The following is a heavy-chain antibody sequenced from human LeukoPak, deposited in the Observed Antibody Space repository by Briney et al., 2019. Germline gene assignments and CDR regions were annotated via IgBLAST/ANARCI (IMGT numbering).Heavy chain of an antibody. CDR2: IIPILGIA. V-gene: IGHV1-69*04. CDR1: GGTFSSYA. J-gene: IGHJ4*02. CDR3: ARDQPRNYYGSGILFDY. D-gene: IGHD3-10*01. Sequence: GASVKVSCKASGGTFSSYAISWVRQAPGQGLEWMGRIIPILGIANYAQKFQGRVTITADKSTSTAYMELSSLRSEDTAVYYCARDQPRNYYGSGILFDYWGQGTLVTVSS.